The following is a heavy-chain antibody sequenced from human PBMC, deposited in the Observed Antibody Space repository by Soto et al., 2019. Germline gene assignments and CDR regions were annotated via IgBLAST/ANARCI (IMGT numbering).Heavy chain of an antibody. D-gene: IGHD6-19*01. Sequence: TSQPLSPTGPVSGGSISSSNWWSWVRQPPGKGLEWIGEIYHSGSTNYNPSLKSRFTISRDNAKNTLYLQMNSLRAEDTAVYYCARAVAGRSYYFDYWGQGTLVTVSS. CDR3: ARAVAGRSYYFDY. J-gene: IGHJ4*02. V-gene: IGHV4-4*02. CDR1: GGSISSSNW. CDR2: IYHSGST.